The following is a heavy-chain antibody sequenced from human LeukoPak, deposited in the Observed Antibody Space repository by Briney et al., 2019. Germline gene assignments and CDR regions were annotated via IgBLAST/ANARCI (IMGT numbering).Heavy chain of an antibody. CDR2: IYYSEST. J-gene: IGHJ3*02. Sequence: PSETLSLTCTVSGGPMSSSSYYWGWIRQPPGKGLEWIGSIYYSESTYQNPSLKSRVTISVDTSKNQFSLKLSSVTAADTAVYYCARDTLLLSPPYDAFDIWGQGTKVTVSS. CDR3: ARDTLLLSPPYDAFDI. D-gene: IGHD2-2*01. CDR1: GGPMSSSSYY. V-gene: IGHV4-39*07.